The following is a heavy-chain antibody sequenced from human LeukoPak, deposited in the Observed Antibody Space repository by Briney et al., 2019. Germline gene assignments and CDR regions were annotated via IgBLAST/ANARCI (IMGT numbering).Heavy chain of an antibody. CDR2: IYYSGTT. D-gene: IGHD3-22*01. CDR3: ARVSSGDLFDY. V-gene: IGHV4-39*01. J-gene: IGHJ4*02. Sequence: SETLSLTCTVSGASISSTSHYWGWIRQPPGKGPEWIGSIYYSGTTYYNPSLTSRITISVDTSKNQFSLRLTSVTAADTAVYYCARVSSGDLFDYWGQGTVVTVSS. CDR1: GASISSTSHY.